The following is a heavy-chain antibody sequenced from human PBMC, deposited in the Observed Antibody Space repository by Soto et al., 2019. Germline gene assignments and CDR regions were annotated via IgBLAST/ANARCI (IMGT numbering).Heavy chain of an antibody. V-gene: IGHV1-2*02. CDR1: GYTFTAYY. Sequence: QVQLVQSGAEVKKPGASVKVSCKASGYTFTAYYMHWVRQAPGQGLEWMGWINPNSGGTNLAQKFQGRVTMTRVTSINTAYMELSRLTSDDTAVYYCARSSGNYADFDYWGQGTLVTVSS. CDR3: ARSSGNYADFDY. D-gene: IGHD1-26*01. CDR2: INPNSGGT. J-gene: IGHJ4*02.